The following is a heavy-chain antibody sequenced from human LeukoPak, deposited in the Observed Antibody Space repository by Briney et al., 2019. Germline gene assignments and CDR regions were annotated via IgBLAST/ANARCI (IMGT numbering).Heavy chain of an antibody. Sequence: SETLSLTCTVSSGSISSHYWSWIRQPPGKGLEWIGYIYYSGSTNYNPSPKSRVTISVDTSKNQFSLKLSSVTAADTAVYYCARGYGGLSYFDYWGQGTLVTVSS. CDR2: IYYSGST. CDR3: ARGYGGLSYFDY. CDR1: SGSISSHY. V-gene: IGHV4-59*11. D-gene: IGHD4-23*01. J-gene: IGHJ4*02.